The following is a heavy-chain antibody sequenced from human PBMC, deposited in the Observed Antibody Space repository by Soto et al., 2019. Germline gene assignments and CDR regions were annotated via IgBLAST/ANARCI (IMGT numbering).Heavy chain of an antibody. J-gene: IGHJ3*02. CDR2: IRTEPYSYAA. V-gene: IGHV3-73*01. CDR3: ATAAYRRRAFDI. Sequence: GGSLRLSCAASGFTFSGSAMQWVRQASGKGLEWVGRIRTEPYSYAAAYAASVKGRFTIFRDDSKNTAYLQMNSLKTEDTAVYYCATAAYRRRAFDIWGQGKMVTVS. CDR1: GFTFSGSA. D-gene: IGHD6-25*01.